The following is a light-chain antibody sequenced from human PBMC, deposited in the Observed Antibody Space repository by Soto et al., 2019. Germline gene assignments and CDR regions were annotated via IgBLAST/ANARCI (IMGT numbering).Light chain of an antibody. Sequence: EIVMTQSPATLSVSPGERATLSCRASQSVSSNLAWYQQKPGQAPRLLIYDTSTRATGIPARFSGSGSGTEFTLTISSLQSEDFAVYYCQQYIDWPLTFGQGTKVEIK. V-gene: IGKV3-15*01. CDR2: DTS. J-gene: IGKJ1*01. CDR3: QQYIDWPLT. CDR1: QSVSSN.